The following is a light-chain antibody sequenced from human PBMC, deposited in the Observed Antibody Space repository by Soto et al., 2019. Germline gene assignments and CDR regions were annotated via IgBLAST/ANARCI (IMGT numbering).Light chain of an antibody. CDR3: CSYAGTYTLFV. J-gene: IGLJ1*01. Sequence: QSVLTQPRSVSVSPGQSVTISCTGTNSDVGAYNYVSWYQQHPGKAPKVIIYDVSKRPSGVPDRFSGSKSGNTASLTISGLQAEDEADYYCCSYAGTYTLFVFGSGTTLTVL. CDR1: NSDVGAYNY. CDR2: DVS. V-gene: IGLV2-11*01.